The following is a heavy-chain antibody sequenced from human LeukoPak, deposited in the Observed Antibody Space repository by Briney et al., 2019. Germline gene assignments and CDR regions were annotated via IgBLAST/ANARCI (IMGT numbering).Heavy chain of an antibody. CDR3: ASIQLWSPRYYYYMDV. CDR1: GGSISSGDYY. CDR2: IYYSGST. Sequence: SEALSLTCTVSGGSISSGDYYWSWIRQPPGKGLEWIGYIYYSGSTYYNPSLKSRVTISVDASKNQFSLKLSSVTAADTAVYYCASIQLWSPRYYYYMDVWGKGTTVTVSS. J-gene: IGHJ6*03. D-gene: IGHD5-18*01. V-gene: IGHV4-30-4*08.